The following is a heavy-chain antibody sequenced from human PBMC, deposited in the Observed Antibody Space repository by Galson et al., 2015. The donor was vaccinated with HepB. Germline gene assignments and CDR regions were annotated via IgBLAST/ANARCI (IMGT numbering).Heavy chain of an antibody. CDR1: GFTFSSYG. J-gene: IGHJ5*02. CDR2: ISYDGSNK. Sequence: SLRLSCAASGFTFSSYGMHWVRQAPGKGLEWVAVISYDGSNKYYADSVKSRFTISRDNSKNTLYLQMNSLRAEDTAVYYCAKGDTMIVDGVDWFDPWGQGTLVTVSS. V-gene: IGHV3-30*18. D-gene: IGHD3-22*01. CDR3: AKGDTMIVDGVDWFDP.